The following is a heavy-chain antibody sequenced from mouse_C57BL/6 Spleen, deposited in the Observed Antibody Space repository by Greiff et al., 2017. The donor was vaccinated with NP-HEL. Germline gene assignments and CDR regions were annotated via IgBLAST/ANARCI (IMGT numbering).Heavy chain of an antibody. J-gene: IGHJ3*01. D-gene: IGHD4-1*02. CDR2: ISNGGGST. Sequence: EVQRVESGGGLVQPGGSLKLSCAASGFTFSDYYMYWVRQTPEKRLEWVAYISNGGGSTYYPDTVKGRFTISRDNAKNTLYLQMSRLKSEDTAMYYCARGGSTGTAWFAYWGQGTLVTVSA. CDR1: GFTFSDYY. CDR3: ARGGSTGTAWFAY. V-gene: IGHV5-12*01.